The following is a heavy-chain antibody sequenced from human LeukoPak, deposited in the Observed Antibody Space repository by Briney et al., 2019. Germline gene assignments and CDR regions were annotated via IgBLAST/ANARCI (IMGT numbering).Heavy chain of an antibody. CDR1: GYTFTSYY. CDR3: ARDLFHSAFDI. J-gene: IGHJ3*02. CDR2: INPSGGST. D-gene: IGHD3-10*02. V-gene: IGHV1-46*01. Sequence: ASVMVSCKASGYTFTSYYMHWVRQAPGQGLKWMGIINPSGGSTSYAQKFQGGVTMTRDTSTSTVYMELSSLRSEDTAVYYCARDLFHSAFDIWGQGTMVTVSS.